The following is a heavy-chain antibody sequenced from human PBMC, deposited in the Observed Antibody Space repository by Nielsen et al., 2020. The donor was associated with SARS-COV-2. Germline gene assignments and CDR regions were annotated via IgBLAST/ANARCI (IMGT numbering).Heavy chain of an antibody. J-gene: IGHJ4*02. CDR3: SRAVAGNDAY. CDR1: GFTFSSYW. CDR2: INTDATII. V-gene: IGHV3-74*01. Sequence: GESLKISCATSGFTFSSYWMHWVRQVPGKGLVWVARINTDATIISYADSVKGRFAISRDNARNTLYLQMNSLRAEDTAVYYCSRAVAGNDAYWGPGTLVTVSS. D-gene: IGHD6-19*01.